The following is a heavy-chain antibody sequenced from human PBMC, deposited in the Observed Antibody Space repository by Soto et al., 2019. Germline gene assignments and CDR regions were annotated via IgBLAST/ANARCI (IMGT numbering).Heavy chain of an antibody. CDR2: IYYSGST. V-gene: IGHV4-31*03. Sequence: PSETLSLTCTVSGGSIISGGYYWSCIRQHPGKGLEWIGYIYYSGSTYYNPSLKSRVTISVDTSKNQFSLKLSSVTAADTAVYSCARLPGYYDSSGYPYGMDVWGQGTTVTVSS. CDR3: ARLPGYYDSSGYPYGMDV. D-gene: IGHD3-22*01. CDR1: GGSIISGGYY. J-gene: IGHJ6*02.